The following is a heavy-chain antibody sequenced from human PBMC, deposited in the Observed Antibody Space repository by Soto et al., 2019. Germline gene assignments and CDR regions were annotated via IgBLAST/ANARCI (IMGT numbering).Heavy chain of an antibody. CDR1: EFTFSRHG. Sequence: QVQLVESGGGGVQPGRSLRLSCAASEFTFSRHGMHWVRQAPGKGLQRVGVIWSDGSNEVYADSVKGRFIISRDNSKNILYLQMTSLRAEDTAVYYCARERTFGDNRHNYMDVWGTGITVTVSS. D-gene: IGHD3-10*01. V-gene: IGHV3-33*01. CDR3: ARERTFGDNRHNYMDV. CDR2: IWSDGSNE. J-gene: IGHJ6*03.